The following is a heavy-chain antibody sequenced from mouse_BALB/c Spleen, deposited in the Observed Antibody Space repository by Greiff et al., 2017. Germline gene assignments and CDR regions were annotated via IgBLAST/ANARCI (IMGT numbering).Heavy chain of an antibody. CDR3: ARNRGIYYGSSYDAMDY. J-gene: IGHJ4*01. CDR2: IWGGGST. Sequence: VMLVESGPGLVAPSQSLSITCTVSGFSLSRYSVHWVRQPPGKGLEWLGMIWGGGSTDYNSALKSRLSISKDNSKSQVFLKMNSLQTDDTAMYYCARNRGIYYGSSYDAMDYWGQGTSVTVSS. CDR1: GFSLSRYS. D-gene: IGHD1-1*01. V-gene: IGHV2-6-4*01.